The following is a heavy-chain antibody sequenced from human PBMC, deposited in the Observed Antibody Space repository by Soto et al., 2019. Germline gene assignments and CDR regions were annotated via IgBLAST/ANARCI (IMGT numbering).Heavy chain of an antibody. D-gene: IGHD1-26*01. CDR2: IIPIFGTA. CDR1: GGTFSSYA. CDR3: ARVGAARTYSGSYFYDY. J-gene: IGHJ4*02. V-gene: IGHV1-69*13. Sequence: WASVKVSCKASGGTFSSYAISWVRQAPGQGLEWVGGIIPIFGTANYAQKFQGRVTITADESTSTAYMELSSLRSEDTAVYYCARVGAARTYSGSYFYDYWGQGTLVTVSS.